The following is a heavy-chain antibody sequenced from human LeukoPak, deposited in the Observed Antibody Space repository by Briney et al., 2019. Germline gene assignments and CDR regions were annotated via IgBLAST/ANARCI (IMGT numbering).Heavy chain of an antibody. CDR2: INHSGST. V-gene: IGHV4-34*01. Sequence: SEALSLTCAVYGGSFSGYYWSWILQPPGKGLEWIGEINHSGSTNYNPSLKSRVTISVDTSKNQFSLKLSSVTAADTAVYYCARYVVVPARGYYYYYMDVWGKGTTVTVSS. CDR3: ARYVVVPARGYYYYYMDV. CDR1: GGSFSGYY. D-gene: IGHD2-2*01. J-gene: IGHJ6*03.